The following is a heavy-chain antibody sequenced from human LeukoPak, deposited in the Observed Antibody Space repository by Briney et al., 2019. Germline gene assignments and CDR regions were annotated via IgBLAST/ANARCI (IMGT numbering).Heavy chain of an antibody. CDR1: GGSISSYY. D-gene: IGHD6-13*01. Sequence: SETLSLTCTASGGSISSYYWSWIRQPAGKGLEWIGRIYTSGSTNYNPSLKSRVTMSVDTSKNQFSLKLSSVTAADTAVYYCARDGPYSSSWYGPQPSNWFDPWGQGTLVTVSS. CDR2: IYTSGST. J-gene: IGHJ5*02. V-gene: IGHV4-4*07. CDR3: ARDGPYSSSWYGPQPSNWFDP.